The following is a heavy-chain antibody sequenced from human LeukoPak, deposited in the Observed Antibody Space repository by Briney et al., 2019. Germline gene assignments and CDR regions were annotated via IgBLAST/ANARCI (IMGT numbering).Heavy chain of an antibody. V-gene: IGHV3-53*01. J-gene: IGHJ4*02. CDR1: GFTVSSNY. D-gene: IGHD3-16*02. Sequence: GGSLRLSCAAAGFTVSSNYMSWVRQAPGKGLEWVSVIYSNGDTYYADSVKGRFTISRDNSKNTVYLQMNSLRVEDTAVYYCARIRYHYGIWGRGTLVTVSS. CDR3: ARIRYHYGI. CDR2: IYSNGDT.